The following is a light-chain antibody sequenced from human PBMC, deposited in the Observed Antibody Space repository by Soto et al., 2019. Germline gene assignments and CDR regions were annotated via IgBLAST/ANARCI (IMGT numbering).Light chain of an antibody. Sequence: QSALTQPASVSGSPGQSITITCTGTSSYIRGYNYVSWYQQHPGKAPKLMIYEVSNRPSGVSNRFSGSKSGNTASLTISGLQADDEGDYYCSSYTSSSTYVFGTGTKGTAL. CDR3: SSYTSSSTYV. V-gene: IGLV2-14*01. CDR2: EVS. J-gene: IGLJ1*01. CDR1: SSYIRGYNY.